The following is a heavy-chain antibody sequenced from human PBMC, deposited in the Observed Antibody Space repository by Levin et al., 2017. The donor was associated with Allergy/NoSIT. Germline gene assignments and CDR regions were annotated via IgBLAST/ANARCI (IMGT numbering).Heavy chain of an antibody. J-gene: IGHJ4*02. CDR2: IYYSGST. Sequence: SETLSLTCTVSGDSISSYYWSWIRQPPGKGLEWIGYIYYSGSTNYNPSLKSRVTLSLDMSKNQFSLKLSSVTAADTAVYYCATYTSMVPFGYWGQGTLITVSS. D-gene: IGHD5-18*01. CDR3: ATYTSMVPFGY. CDR1: GDSISSYY. V-gene: IGHV4-59*08.